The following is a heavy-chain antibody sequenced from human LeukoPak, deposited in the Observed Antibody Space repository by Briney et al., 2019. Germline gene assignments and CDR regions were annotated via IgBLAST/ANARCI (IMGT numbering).Heavy chain of an antibody. D-gene: IGHD3-3*01. CDR1: GFIFSSYW. CDR3: ARDKEAAVDFWSGYYPL. J-gene: IGHJ4*02. V-gene: IGHV3-7*01. Sequence: GGSLRLSCAASGFIFSSYWMGWVRQAPGKGLEWVANIKRDGSERYYVDSVKGRFTISRDNAQNSLYLQMNSLRDEDTGVYYCARDKEAAVDFWSGYYPLWGQGILVTVSS. CDR2: IKRDGSER.